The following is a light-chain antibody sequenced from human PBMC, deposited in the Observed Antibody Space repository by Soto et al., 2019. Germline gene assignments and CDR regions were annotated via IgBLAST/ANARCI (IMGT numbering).Light chain of an antibody. CDR3: QKYNSAPPFT. CDR2: AAS. V-gene: IGKV1-27*01. J-gene: IGKJ3*01. CDR1: QGISKY. Sequence: DIRMTQSPSSLSASVGDRVTITCRASQGISKYLAWYQQKPGKVAKLLIYAASTLQSGVPSRFSGSGSGTDFTLTISSLQPEDVATYYCQKYNSAPPFTFGPGTKVDIK.